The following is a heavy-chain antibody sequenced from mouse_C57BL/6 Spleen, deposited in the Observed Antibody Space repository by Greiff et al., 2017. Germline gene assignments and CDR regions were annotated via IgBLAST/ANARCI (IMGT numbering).Heavy chain of an antibody. J-gene: IGHJ2*01. D-gene: IGHD2-4*01. CDR1: VYTFTGYW. CDR2: ILPGSGSP. Sequence: QVQLQQSGAELMKPGASVKLSCKATVYTFTGYWIEWVNQRPGHGLELIGEILPGSGSPNYNDTFKGKAPFTADTSSNTAYMQLRSLTTEDSAIYYCARSGLPRYWGQGTTLTVSS. CDR3: ARSGLPRY. V-gene: IGHV1-9*01.